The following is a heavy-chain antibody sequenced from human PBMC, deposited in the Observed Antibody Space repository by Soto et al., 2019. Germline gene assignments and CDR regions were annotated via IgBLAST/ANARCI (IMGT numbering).Heavy chain of an antibody. CDR1: GFTFSSYG. J-gene: IGHJ6*02. CDR2: ISYDGSNK. D-gene: IGHD5-12*01. Sequence: GGSLRLSCAASGFTFSSYGMHWVRQAPGKGLEWVAVISYDGSNKYYADSVKGRFTISRDNSKNTLYLQMNSLRAEDTAVYYCAKEKGLRLHYYGMDVWGQGTTVTVSS. V-gene: IGHV3-30*18. CDR3: AKEKGLRLHYYGMDV.